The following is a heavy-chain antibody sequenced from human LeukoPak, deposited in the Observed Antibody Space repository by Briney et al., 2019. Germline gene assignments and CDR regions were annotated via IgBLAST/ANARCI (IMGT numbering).Heavy chain of an antibody. J-gene: IGHJ5*02. CDR1: GGSISSGSYY. D-gene: IGHD5-18*01. CDR2: IYTSGST. CDR3: ARAGYSYGRGWFDP. Sequence: SQTLSLTCTVSGGSISSGSYYWSWIRQPAGKGLEWIGRIYTSGSTNYNPSLKSRVTISVDTSKNQFSLKLSSVTAADTAVYYCARAGYSYGRGWFDPWGQGTLVIVSS. V-gene: IGHV4-61*02.